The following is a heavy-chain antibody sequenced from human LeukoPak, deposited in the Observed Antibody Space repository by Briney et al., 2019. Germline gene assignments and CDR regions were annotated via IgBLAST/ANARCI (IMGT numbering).Heavy chain of an antibody. CDR1: GYTFTSYY. CDR3: ARGIYGGNSPLVGL. CDR2: INPSGGST. Sequence: VASVKVSCKASGYTFTSYYMHWVRQAPGQGLEWMGIINPSGGSTSYAQKFQGRVTMTRDMSTSTVYMELSNLRSDDTAMYYCARGIYGGNSPLVGLWGQGTLVTVSS. D-gene: IGHD6-13*01. V-gene: IGHV1-46*01. J-gene: IGHJ4*02.